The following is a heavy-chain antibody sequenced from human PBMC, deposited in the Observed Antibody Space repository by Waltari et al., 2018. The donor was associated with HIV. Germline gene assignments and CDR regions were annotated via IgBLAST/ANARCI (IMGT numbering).Heavy chain of an antibody. CDR3: ARRPDYGGDWFDS. CDR1: GYTFTNYW. V-gene: IGHV5-51*03. J-gene: IGHJ5*01. CDR2: IYPHTVRV. D-gene: IGHD3-10*01. Sequence: EVRLVQSGAVVKRPGDSLKISCKTSGYTFTNYWIGWVGQTAGKGLEWIGFIYPHTVRVQYHPSFHGRGGISTDWSTRTVYLEWRSLTALDTGVYSCARRPDYGGDWFDSWGQGTLVSVSS.